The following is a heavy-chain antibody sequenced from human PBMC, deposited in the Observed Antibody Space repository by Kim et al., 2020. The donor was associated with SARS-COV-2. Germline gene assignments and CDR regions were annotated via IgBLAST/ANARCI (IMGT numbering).Heavy chain of an antibody. V-gene: IGHV3-15*01. CDR3: TTINYYGSDSDC. D-gene: IGHD3-10*01. Sequence: DYAAPVKGRFTISRDESENKLYLQMNRLKTEDTAVYYCTTINYYGSDSDCWGQGTLVSVSS. J-gene: IGHJ4*02.